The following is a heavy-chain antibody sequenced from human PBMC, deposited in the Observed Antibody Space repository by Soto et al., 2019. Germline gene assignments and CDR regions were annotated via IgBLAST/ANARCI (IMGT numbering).Heavy chain of an antibody. CDR1: GFIFSNYA. Sequence: EVQLLESGGGLVQPGGSLRLSCAASGFIFSNYAMGWVRQAPGKGLEWVSAIIGSGGDTYYIDSVKGRFTISRVNSKDTPYLQMSTLIAENTAVYYCAKLGSSTWSPHYFFENCCQGCLLTPSS. J-gene: IGHJ4*02. D-gene: IGHD6-13*01. V-gene: IGHV3-23*01. CDR3: AKLGSSTWSPHYFFEN. CDR2: IIGSGGDT.